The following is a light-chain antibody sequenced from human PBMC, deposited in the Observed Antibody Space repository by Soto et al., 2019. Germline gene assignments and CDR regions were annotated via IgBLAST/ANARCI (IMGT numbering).Light chain of an antibody. V-gene: IGKV3-20*01. J-gene: IGKJ2*01. CDR1: QSVSSSY. CDR2: AAS. Sequence: EIVLTQSPATLSLSPGERATLSCRASQSVSSSYLAWYQQKPGQAPRLLIYAASSRATGIPDRFSGSGSGTAFTLTISRLEPEDFEVYYCQKYGRSWPFGQGTKLEIK. CDR3: QKYGRSWP.